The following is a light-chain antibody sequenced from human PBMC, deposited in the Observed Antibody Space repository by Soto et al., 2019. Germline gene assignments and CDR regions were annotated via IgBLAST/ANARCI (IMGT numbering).Light chain of an antibody. J-gene: IGKJ1*01. Sequence: EIVLTQSPATLYLSTVERANLSCTSSQRVSSSFARYYQKPGQAPRLLISDASNRATDIPARFSGSWSGTDFTLTISSLEPDDFAVYYCQQRGNWPVTFGQGTKVDIK. CDR1: QRVSSS. CDR2: DAS. CDR3: QQRGNWPVT. V-gene: IGKV3-11*01.